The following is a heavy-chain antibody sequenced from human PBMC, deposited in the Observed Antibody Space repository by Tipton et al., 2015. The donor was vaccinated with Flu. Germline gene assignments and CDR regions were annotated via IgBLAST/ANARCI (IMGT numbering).Heavy chain of an antibody. J-gene: IGHJ4*02. CDR2: IHHYGTT. V-gene: IGHV4-4*02. CDR1: GASISSNNW. Sequence: TLSLTCAVSGASISSNNWWTWVHQSPGKGLEWVGEIHHYGTTHYNPSLRRRVTISIDKPKNQFSLNLRSVTAADTAVYYCARDKTGLDGSFQYRFDHWGQGALVSVSS. CDR3: ARDKTGLDGSFQYRFDH. D-gene: IGHD7-27*01.